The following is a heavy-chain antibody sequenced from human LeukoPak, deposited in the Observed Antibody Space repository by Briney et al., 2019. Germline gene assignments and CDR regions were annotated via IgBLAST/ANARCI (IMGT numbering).Heavy chain of an antibody. CDR3: AKSGSRWSYFDY. Sequence: GGSLRLSCAASGFIFINYAMNWVRQAPGKGLAWVADIDNDGGKTYYTDSAKGRFTISRDNSKNTLYLQMNSLRAEDTALYYCAKSGSRWSYFDYWGQGTLVTVSS. J-gene: IGHJ4*02. CDR2: IDNDGGKT. V-gene: IGHV3-23*01. D-gene: IGHD1-26*01. CDR1: GFIFINYA.